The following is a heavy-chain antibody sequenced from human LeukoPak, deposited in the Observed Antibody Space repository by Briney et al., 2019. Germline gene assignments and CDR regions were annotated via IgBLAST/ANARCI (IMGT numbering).Heavy chain of an antibody. V-gene: IGHV3-48*04. J-gene: IGHJ4*02. CDR2: ITTSGSTI. Sequence: GGSLRLSCAASGFTFSSYGMHWVRQAPGKGLEWLSYITTSGSTIYYADSVKGRFTVSRDNAKNSLYLQMNSLRAEDTAVYYCAKRYDPYYYDSSGYYSREYYFDYWGQGTLVTVSS. CDR1: GFTFSSYG. D-gene: IGHD3-22*01. CDR3: AKRYDPYYYDSSGYYSREYYFDY.